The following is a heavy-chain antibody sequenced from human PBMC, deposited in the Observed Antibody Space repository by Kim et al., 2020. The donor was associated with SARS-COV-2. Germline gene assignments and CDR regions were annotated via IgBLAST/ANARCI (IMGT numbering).Heavy chain of an antibody. CDR1: GYTFTSYY. V-gene: IGHV1-46*01. J-gene: IGHJ4*02. CDR3: ARAFGARFGELSPKSPSYYFDY. D-gene: IGHD3-10*01. CDR2: INPSGGST. Sequence: ASVKVSCKASGYTFTSYYMHWVRQAPGQGLEWMGIINPSGGSTSYAQKFQGRVTMTRDTSTSTVYMELSSLRSEDTAVYYCARAFGARFGELSPKSPSYYFDYWGQGTLVTVSS.